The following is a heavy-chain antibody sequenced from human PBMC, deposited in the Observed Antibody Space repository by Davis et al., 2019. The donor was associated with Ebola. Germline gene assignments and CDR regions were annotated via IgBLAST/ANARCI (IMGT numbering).Heavy chain of an antibody. J-gene: IGHJ6*02. CDR1: AGSIISYY. Sequence: MPSETLSLTCTLSAGSIISYYWSCIRQPPGKGLEWIWYIYYSGSTNSTPSLKSRFTISVDTSKNQFTLKLSSVTAADTAVYYCARGGIVLVPAAILDYYYYYGMDVWGQGTTVTVSS. V-gene: IGHV4-59*01. D-gene: IGHD2-2*01. CDR2: IYYSGST. CDR3: ARGGIVLVPAAILDYYYYYGMDV.